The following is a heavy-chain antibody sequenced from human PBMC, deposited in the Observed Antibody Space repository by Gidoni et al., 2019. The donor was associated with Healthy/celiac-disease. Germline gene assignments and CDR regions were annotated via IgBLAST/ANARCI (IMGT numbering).Heavy chain of an antibody. CDR1: GGTFSSYA. V-gene: IGHV1-69*01. J-gene: IGHJ4*02. CDR3: AREMATINPRKTPRRYYFDY. D-gene: IGHD5-12*01. Sequence: QAQLVQSGAEVKKPGSSVKVSCKASGGTFSSYAISWVRQAPGQGLEWMGGIIPIFGTANYAQKFLGRVTITADESTSTAYMELSSLRSEDTAVYYCAREMATINPRKTPRRYYFDYWGQGTLVTVSS. CDR2: IIPIFGTA.